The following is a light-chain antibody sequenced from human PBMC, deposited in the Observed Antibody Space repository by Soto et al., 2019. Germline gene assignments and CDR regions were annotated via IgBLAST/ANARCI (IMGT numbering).Light chain of an antibody. V-gene: IGLV1-44*01. CDR1: SSNIGSNT. J-gene: IGLJ1*01. CDR2: SND. CDR3: AVWDDRLNGYV. Sequence: QSVLTQPPSASGTPGQRVTISCSGSSSNIGSNTVNWYQHLPGAAPKLLIQSNDQRPSGVPDRFSGSQSGTSASLAINGLQSEDEADYYCAVWDDRLNGYVFGTGTKLTVL.